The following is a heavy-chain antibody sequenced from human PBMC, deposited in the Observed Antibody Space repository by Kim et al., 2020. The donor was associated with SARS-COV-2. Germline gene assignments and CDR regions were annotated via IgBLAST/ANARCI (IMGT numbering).Heavy chain of an antibody. V-gene: IGHV1-69*13. CDR1: GGTFNNYG. J-gene: IGHJ1*01. Sequence: SVKVSCKASGGTFNNYGLSWVRQAPGQGLEWMGGIIPIYGTSNYAQKFRGRVTITADELTSTAYMELSSLRSEDTAVYFCAGIQQLVLRYLQDWGQGTLVTVSS. CDR3: AGIQQLVLRYLQD. D-gene: IGHD6-13*01. CDR2: IIPIYGTS.